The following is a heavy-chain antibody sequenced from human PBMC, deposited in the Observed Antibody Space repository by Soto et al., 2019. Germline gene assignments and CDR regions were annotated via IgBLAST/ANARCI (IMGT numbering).Heavy chain of an antibody. D-gene: IGHD1-26*01. CDR2: IYYTGST. J-gene: IGHJ4*02. CDR1: GDSVSSGFSY. V-gene: IGHV4-61*01. Sequence: QVQLQESGPGLVKPSETLSLTCTVSGDSVSSGFSYWTWIRQPPGKGLEWIGYIYYTGSTNYNPSLKSRVTTSIDTSRNQFSLKLSSVTAADTAVYYCARYEVGENLGFDYWGQGTLVTVSS. CDR3: ARYEVGENLGFDY.